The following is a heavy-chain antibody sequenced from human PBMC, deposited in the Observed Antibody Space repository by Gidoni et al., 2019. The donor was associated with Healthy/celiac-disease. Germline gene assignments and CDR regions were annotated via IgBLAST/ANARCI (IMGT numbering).Heavy chain of an antibody. J-gene: IGHJ6*02. Sequence: QVQLQASGPGLVKPSETLSLTCTVSGGSISSYYWSWIRQPPGKGLEWIGYIYYSGSTNYNPSLKSRVTISVDTSKNQFSLKLSSVTAADTAVYYCASGTIFKKYGMDVWGQGTTVTVSS. V-gene: IGHV4-59*01. D-gene: IGHD3-3*01. CDR3: ASGTIFKKYGMDV. CDR2: IYYSGST. CDR1: GGSISSYY.